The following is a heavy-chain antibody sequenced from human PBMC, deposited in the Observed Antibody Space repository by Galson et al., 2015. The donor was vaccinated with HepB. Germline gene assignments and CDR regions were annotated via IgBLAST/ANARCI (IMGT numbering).Heavy chain of an antibody. CDR2: INQDGSEK. CDR1: KFTFSPFW. V-gene: IGHV3-7*03. J-gene: IGHJ6*02. CDR3: AREITPTGLLGFSSSWFGTNYFYGLDV. D-gene: IGHD6-13*01. Sequence: SLRLSCAASKFTFSPFWMSWVRQAPGKGLEWVAYINQDGSEKYYVDSVKGRFTISRDNANNSLFLQMNSLRAEDTAVYYCAREITPTGLLGFSSSWFGTNYFYGLDVWGQGTTVTVSS.